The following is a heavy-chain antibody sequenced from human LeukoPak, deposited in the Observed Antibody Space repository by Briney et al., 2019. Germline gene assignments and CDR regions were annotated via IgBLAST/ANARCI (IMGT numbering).Heavy chain of an antibody. CDR1: GFSFNSDW. CDR3: TRRLDD. J-gene: IGHJ4*02. Sequence: GGSLRLSCAAAGFSFNSDWMDWVRQAPGEGREWVANIKHDESEKNYLDSVKGRFTISRDNAQNSLYLQMNGLRVEDTAVYSCTRRLDDWGQGTLVTVSS. V-gene: IGHV3-7*01. D-gene: IGHD3-16*01. CDR2: IKHDESEK.